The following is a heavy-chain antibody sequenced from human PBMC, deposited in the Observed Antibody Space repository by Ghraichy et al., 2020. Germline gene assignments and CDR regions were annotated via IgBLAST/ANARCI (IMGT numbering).Heavy chain of an antibody. V-gene: IGHV2-5*02. CDR1: GFSLSTSGVG. J-gene: IGHJ2*01. D-gene: IGHD2-2*01. Sequence: SGPTLVKPTQTLTLTCTFSGFSLSTSGVGVGWIRQPPGKALEWLALIYWDDDKRYSPSLKSRLTITKDTSKNQVVLTMTNMDPVDTATYYCARAGGYCSSTSCYNWYFDLWGRGTLVTVSS. CDR3: ARAGGYCSSTSCYNWYFDL. CDR2: IYWDDDK.